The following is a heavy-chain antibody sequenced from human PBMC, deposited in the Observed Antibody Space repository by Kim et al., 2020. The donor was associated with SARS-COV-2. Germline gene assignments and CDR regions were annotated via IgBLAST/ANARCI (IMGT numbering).Heavy chain of an antibody. D-gene: IGHD3-10*01. J-gene: IGHJ3*02. V-gene: IGHV4-39*07. Sequence: SLKSRVTISVDTSKNQFSLKLSSVTAADTAVYYCARDPLMVRGVKGAFDIWGQGTMVTVSS. CDR3: ARDPLMVRGVKGAFDI.